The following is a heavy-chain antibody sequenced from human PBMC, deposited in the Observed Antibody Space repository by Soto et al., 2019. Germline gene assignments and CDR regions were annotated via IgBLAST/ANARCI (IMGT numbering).Heavy chain of an antibody. CDR3: VRGGGGGLFDP. J-gene: IGHJ5*02. CDR2: ISPGSRYP. V-gene: IGHV3-11*06. CDR1: GFTFGDSY. D-gene: IGHD2-15*01. Sequence: PWGSLLLSCACSGFTFGDSYMSWIRQAPGKGLEWLSYISPGSRYPAYADSVKGRFTISRDNAKRSLYLQMMSLTAEDTAIYYCVRGGGGGLFDPWGQGTLVTVSS.